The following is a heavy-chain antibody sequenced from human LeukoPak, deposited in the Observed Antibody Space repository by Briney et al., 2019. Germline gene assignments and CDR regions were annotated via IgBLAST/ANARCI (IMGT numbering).Heavy chain of an antibody. CDR2: ISGSGGST. CDR3: AKDWDSGSNPLY. D-gene: IGHD1-26*01. J-gene: IGHJ4*02. V-gene: IGHV3-23*01. Sequence: PGGSMRLSCAASGFTFSSYAMSWVRQAPGKGLEWVSAISGSGGSTYYADSVKGRFTISRDNSKNTLYLQMNSLRAEDTAVYYCAKDWDSGSNPLYWGQGTLVTVSS. CDR1: GFTFSSYA.